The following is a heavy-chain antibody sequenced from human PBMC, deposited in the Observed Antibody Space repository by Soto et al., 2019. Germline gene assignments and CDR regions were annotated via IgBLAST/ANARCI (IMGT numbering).Heavy chain of an antibody. Sequence: QVHLQESGPGLVKPSETLSLTCTVSGASIRNYYWSWIRQPPGKGLEWNGFSYYSGSTNYNPSLNSRVTMSVDTSKNQFSLKLTSVTAADTAVYYCARDQNGSPHFDYWGQGILVTVSS. V-gene: IGHV4-59*01. CDR2: SYYSGST. J-gene: IGHJ4*02. CDR3: ARDQNGSPHFDY. D-gene: IGHD1-26*01. CDR1: GASIRNYY.